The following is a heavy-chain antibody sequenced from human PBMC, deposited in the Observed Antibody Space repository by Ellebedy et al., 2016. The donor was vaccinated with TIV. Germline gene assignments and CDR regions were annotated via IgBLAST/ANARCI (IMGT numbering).Heavy chain of an antibody. Sequence: GGSLRLSXAASGFTFSSYWMHWVRQAPGKGLVWVSRMDSDGSTTDYADSVKGRFTISRDNAKNTLYLQMDSLRAEDTAVYYCTTETPPLWFGDFWGQGTLVTVSS. J-gene: IGHJ4*02. CDR1: GFTFSSYW. D-gene: IGHD3-10*01. V-gene: IGHV3-74*01. CDR3: TTETPPLWFGDF. CDR2: MDSDGSTT.